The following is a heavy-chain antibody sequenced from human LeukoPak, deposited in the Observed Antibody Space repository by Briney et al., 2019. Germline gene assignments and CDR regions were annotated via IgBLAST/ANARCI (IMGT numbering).Heavy chain of an antibody. CDR1: GFTFSTSA. CDR3: AKVGRADDYYFDY. CDR2: ISASGGST. Sequence: GGSLRLSCAASGFTFSTSAMSWVRQAPGKGLEWVSGISASGGSTYYADSVKGRFTISRDNSKNTLYLQINILRAEDTAVYYCAKVGRADDYYFDYWGQGTLVTVSS. J-gene: IGHJ4*02. D-gene: IGHD3-3*01. V-gene: IGHV3-23*01.